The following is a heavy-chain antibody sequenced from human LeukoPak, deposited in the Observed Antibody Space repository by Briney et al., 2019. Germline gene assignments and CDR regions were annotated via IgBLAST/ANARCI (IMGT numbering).Heavy chain of an antibody. D-gene: IGHD3-22*01. J-gene: IGHJ4*02. V-gene: IGHV1-46*01. Sequence: ASVKVSCKASGYTFTSYYMHWVRQPPGQGLEWMGLFNPSGGSTSYAQKFQGRVTMTRDTSTSTVYMELSSLRSEDTAVYYCARSYDSSGYYYVPGYWGQGTLVTVSS. CDR1: GYTFTSYY. CDR2: FNPSGGST. CDR3: ARSYDSSGYYYVPGY.